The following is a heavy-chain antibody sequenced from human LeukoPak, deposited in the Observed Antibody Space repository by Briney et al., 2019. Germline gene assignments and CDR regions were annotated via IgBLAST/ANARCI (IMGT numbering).Heavy chain of an antibody. D-gene: IGHD2-2*01. CDR3: ARDVVAARGSFDY. J-gene: IGHJ4*02. Sequence: SETLSLTCTVSGDSISGFNWSWIRQGAGQGLEWIGHIYISGSTNYNPSLKSRVTMSVDMSKNQFTLKLRSVTAADTAVYYCARDVVAARGSFDYWGQGTLVTVSS. V-gene: IGHV4-4*07. CDR1: GDSISGFN. CDR2: IYISGST.